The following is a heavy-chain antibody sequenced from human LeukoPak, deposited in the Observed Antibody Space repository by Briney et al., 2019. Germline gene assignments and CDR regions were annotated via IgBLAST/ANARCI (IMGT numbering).Heavy chain of an antibody. Sequence: PSETLSLTCTVSGGSVSGYYCNWIRQPPGKGLEWIGYIYYSGSTNYNPSLKSRVTISVDTSKNQFSLKLSSATAADTAVYYCAGGGGPGDYFDYWGQGTLVTVSS. V-gene: IGHV4-59*02. CDR3: AGGGGPGDYFDY. D-gene: IGHD2-15*01. CDR2: IYYSGST. CDR1: GGSVSGYY. J-gene: IGHJ4*02.